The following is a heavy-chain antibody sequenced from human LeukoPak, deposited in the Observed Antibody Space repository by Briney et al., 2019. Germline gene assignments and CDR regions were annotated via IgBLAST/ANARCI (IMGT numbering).Heavy chain of an antibody. Sequence: PGGSLRLSCAASGFTISSYAMNWVRQAPGKGLEWVSAISGSGGSTYYADSVKGRFTISRDNSKNTLYLQMNSLRAEDTAVYYCARGSGPATAYFDYWGQGTLVTVSS. J-gene: IGHJ4*02. V-gene: IGHV3-23*01. CDR2: ISGSGGST. D-gene: IGHD5-18*01. CDR3: ARGSGPATAYFDY. CDR1: GFTISSYA.